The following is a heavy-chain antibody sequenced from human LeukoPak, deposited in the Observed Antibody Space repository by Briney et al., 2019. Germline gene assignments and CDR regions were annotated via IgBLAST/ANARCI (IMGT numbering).Heavy chain of an antibody. J-gene: IGHJ3*02. D-gene: IGHD3-3*01. Sequence: GTSLRLSCAASGFNFSSYAMHWVRQAPGEGLEWVGLISYGGIDKSYADSVKGRFTISRDSSKRTLYLQMNSLRAEDTAMYYCARESWSDSVAFDIWGLGTMVIVS. CDR2: ISYGGIDK. CDR3: ARESWSDSVAFDI. V-gene: IGHV3-30*04. CDR1: GFNFSSYA.